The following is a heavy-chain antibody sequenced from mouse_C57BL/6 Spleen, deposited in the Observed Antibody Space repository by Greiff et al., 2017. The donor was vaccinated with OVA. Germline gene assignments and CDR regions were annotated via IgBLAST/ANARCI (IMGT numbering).Heavy chain of an antibody. CDR1: GFSFTSYG. J-gene: IGHJ4*01. CDR3: ARKGYYDYDGYAMDY. V-gene: IGHV2-2*01. Sequence: VKLVESGPGLVQPSQSLSITCTVSGFSFTSYGVHWVRQSPGKGLEWLGVIWSGGSTDYNAAFISRLSISKDNSKSQVFFKMNSLQADDTAIYYCARKGYYDYDGYAMDYWGQGTSVTVSS. CDR2: IWSGGST. D-gene: IGHD2-4*01.